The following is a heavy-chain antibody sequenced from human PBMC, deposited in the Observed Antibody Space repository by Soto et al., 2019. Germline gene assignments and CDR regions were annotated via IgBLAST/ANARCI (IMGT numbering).Heavy chain of an antibody. D-gene: IGHD6-19*01. CDR1: GFTFSGFW. CDR2: INGDGSVT. Sequence: EVQLVESGGGLVQPGGSLRLSCTASGFTFSGFWMHWVRQAPGKGLVWVSRINGDGSVTNYADSVKGRFTISRDNAKDTLYLQMTRLRVEVTAVYYCVGVKAASGWGACDYWGQGTLVTVAS. CDR3: VGVKAASGWGACDY. V-gene: IGHV3-74*01. J-gene: IGHJ4*02.